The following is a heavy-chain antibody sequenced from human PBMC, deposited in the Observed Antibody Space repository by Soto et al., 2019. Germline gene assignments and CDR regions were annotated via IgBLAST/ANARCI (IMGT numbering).Heavy chain of an antibody. V-gene: IGHV1-69*12. CDR1: GGTFSTYA. J-gene: IGHJ4*02. D-gene: IGHD5-18*01. CDR2: IIPMFGTA. Sequence: QVQLVQSGAEVKKPESSVKVSCKAPGGTFSTYAISWVRQAPGQGLEWMGGIIPMFGTANYAQRFKDRVTITADESTNTVYMEPSSLRSEDTAVYFCASGIQLWLRRINNGYSGWGQGTLVTVSS. CDR3: ASGIQLWLRRINNGYSG.